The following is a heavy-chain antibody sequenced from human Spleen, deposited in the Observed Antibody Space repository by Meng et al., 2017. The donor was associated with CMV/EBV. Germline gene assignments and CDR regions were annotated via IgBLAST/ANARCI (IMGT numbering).Heavy chain of an antibody. D-gene: IGHD4-17*01. CDR2: IRYDGSNK. V-gene: IGHV3-30*02. Sequence: GGSLRLSCAASGFTFSSYGMHWVRQAPGKGLEWVAFIRYDGSNKYYADSVKGRFTISRDNAKNSLYLHMNSLRAEDTAVYYCARERLRSHFYYYGMDVWGQGTTVTVSS. CDR1: GFTFSSYG. J-gene: IGHJ6*02. CDR3: ARERLRSHFYYYGMDV.